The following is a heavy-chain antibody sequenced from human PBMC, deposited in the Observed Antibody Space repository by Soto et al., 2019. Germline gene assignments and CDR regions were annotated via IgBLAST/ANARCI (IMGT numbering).Heavy chain of an antibody. Sequence: GGSLRLSCAASGFTFSSYGMHWVRQAPGKGLEWVAVIWYDGSNKYYADSVKGRFTISRDNSKNTLYLQMNSLRAENTAVYYCARGGYSSGWYSSAYWFDPWGQGTLVTVSS. V-gene: IGHV3-33*01. CDR1: GFTFSSYG. CDR3: ARGGYSSGWYSSAYWFDP. J-gene: IGHJ5*02. D-gene: IGHD6-19*01. CDR2: IWYDGSNK.